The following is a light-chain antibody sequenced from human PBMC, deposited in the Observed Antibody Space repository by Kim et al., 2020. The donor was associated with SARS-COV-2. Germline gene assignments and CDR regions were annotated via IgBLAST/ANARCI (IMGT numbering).Light chain of an antibody. V-gene: IGLV3-1*01. Sequence: SVSPGQTASMTCSGDKLGDRHASWYQQKPGQSPVLVIYQDKKRPSGIPERISGSNSGNTATLTISGTQAMDEADYHCQAWDASTVVFGGGTQLTVL. CDR3: QAWDASTVV. CDR1: KLGDRH. J-gene: IGLJ2*01. CDR2: QDK.